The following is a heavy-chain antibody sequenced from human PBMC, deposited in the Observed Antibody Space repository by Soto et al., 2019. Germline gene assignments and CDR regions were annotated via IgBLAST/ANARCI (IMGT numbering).Heavy chain of an antibody. CDR3: ARVMPPFPVEPAYYYFYAMDV. Sequence: EVQLVESGGGLVQPGGSLRLSCVASGFTFSNYWMTWVRQAPGRGLEWVANIKQDGSEKYYVDSVKGRFTISRDNANSLYLQMDSLRAGDTAVYYCARVMPPFPVEPAYYYFYAMDVWGQGTTVTVSS. V-gene: IGHV3-7*04. D-gene: IGHD6-19*01. CDR1: GFTFSNYW. CDR2: IKQDGSEK. J-gene: IGHJ6*02.